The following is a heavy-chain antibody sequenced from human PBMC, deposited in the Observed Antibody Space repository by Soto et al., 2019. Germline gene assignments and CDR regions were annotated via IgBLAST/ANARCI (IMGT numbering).Heavy chain of an antibody. CDR1: GGSISRYY. J-gene: IGHJ6*03. D-gene: IGHD3-16*01. CDR3: ARHSYPAGGLLGF. Sequence: SETLSLTCTVSGGSISRYYWSWIRQPPGKGLEWIGYIYYSGSTNYNPSLKSRVTISVDTSKNQFSLKLSSVTAADTAVYYCARHSYPAGGLLGFWGKGTSLTLFS. V-gene: IGHV4-59*08. CDR2: IYYSGST.